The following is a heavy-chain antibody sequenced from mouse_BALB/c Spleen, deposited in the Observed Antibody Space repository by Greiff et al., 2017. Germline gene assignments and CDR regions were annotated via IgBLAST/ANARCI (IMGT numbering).Heavy chain of an antibody. Sequence: EAQGVESGGDLVKPGGSLKLSCAASGFTFSSYGMSWVRQTPDKRLEWVATISSGGSYTYYPDSVKGRFTISRDNAKNTLYLQMSSLKSEDTAMYYCARWAYYGNYDYFDYWGQGTTLTVSS. CDR2: ISSGGSYT. V-gene: IGHV5-6*01. J-gene: IGHJ2*01. CDR3: ARWAYYGNYDYFDY. D-gene: IGHD2-1*01. CDR1: GFTFSSYG.